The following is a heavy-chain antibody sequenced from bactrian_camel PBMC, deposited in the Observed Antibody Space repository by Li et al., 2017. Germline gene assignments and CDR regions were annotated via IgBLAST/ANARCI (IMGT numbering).Heavy chain of an antibody. CDR2: ISCDHAGR. CDR1: GFPVSVVS. J-gene: IGHJ4*01. D-gene: IGHD7*01. V-gene: IGHV3-2*01. Sequence: HVQLVESGGGSVQPGESLTLSCAGSGFPVSVVSLGWFRQAPGKERESVARISCDHAGRYVAESVKGRFTASRDNAENTLYLQMLSLKPEDTAMYYCAARSLPGVVPPLAESSYNIWGQGTQVTVS. CDR3: AARSLPGVVPPLAESSYNI.